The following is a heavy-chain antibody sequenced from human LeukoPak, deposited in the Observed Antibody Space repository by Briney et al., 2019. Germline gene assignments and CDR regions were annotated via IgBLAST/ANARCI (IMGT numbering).Heavy chain of an antibody. D-gene: IGHD5-12*01. CDR3: AKVLGIVAPIWGAFDI. J-gene: IGHJ3*02. V-gene: IGHV3-9*01. Sequence: GGSLRLSCAAAGFTFDAYAMHWVRQAPGKGLEWVSGISWNSGSIGYADSVKGRFTISRDNAKNSLYLQMNSLRAEDTALYYCAKVLGIVAPIWGAFDIWGQGTMVTVSS. CDR2: ISWNSGSI. CDR1: GFTFDAYA.